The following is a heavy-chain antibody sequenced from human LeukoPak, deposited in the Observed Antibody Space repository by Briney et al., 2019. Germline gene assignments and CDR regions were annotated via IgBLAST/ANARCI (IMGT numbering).Heavy chain of an antibody. CDR2: ISDSSDTI. CDR1: EFAFRSFS. CDR3: ARDFRAPRWFFDL. Sequence: GGSLRLSCAASEFAFRSFSMNWVRQAPGKGLEWVSYISDSSDTIYYADSVKGRFTISRDNVKNSLFPQMNSLRDEDTAVYYCARDFRAPRWFFDLWGRGTLVTVSS. V-gene: IGHV3-48*02. J-gene: IGHJ2*01.